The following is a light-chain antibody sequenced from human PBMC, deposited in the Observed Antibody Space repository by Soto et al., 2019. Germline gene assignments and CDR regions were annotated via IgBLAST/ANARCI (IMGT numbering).Light chain of an antibody. CDR1: QSISNY. CDR3: QQYHNLWS. J-gene: IGKJ1*01. V-gene: IGKV3-15*01. Sequence: EIVLTQSPATLSLSPGERATLSCRASQSISNYLAWYQQKPGQAPRLIIYRASARPTGIPARFSGSGSGTEFTLTISSLQSEDFATYYCQQYHNLWSFGRGTKVDIK. CDR2: RAS.